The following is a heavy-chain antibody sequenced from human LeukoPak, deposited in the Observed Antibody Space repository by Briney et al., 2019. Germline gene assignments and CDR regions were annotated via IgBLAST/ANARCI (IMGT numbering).Heavy chain of an antibody. CDR1: GFTFSSYS. J-gene: IGHJ3*02. V-gene: IGHV3-21*01. CDR2: ISSSSSYI. Sequence: GGSLRLSCAASGFTFSSYSMNWVRQAPGKGLEWVSSISSSSSYIYYADSVKGRFTISRDNAKNSLYLQMNSLRAEDTAVYYCARVSRSFIVRGAFDIWGQGTMVTVSS. CDR3: ARVSRSFIVRGAFDI. D-gene: IGHD2-15*01.